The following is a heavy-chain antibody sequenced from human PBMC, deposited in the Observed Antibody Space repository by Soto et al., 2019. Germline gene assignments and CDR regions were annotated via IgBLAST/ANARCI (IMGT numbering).Heavy chain of an antibody. V-gene: IGHV3-33*01. Sequence: PGGSLRLSCAASGFTFSSYGMHWVRQAPGKGLEWVAVIWYDGSNKYYADSVKGRFTISRDNSKNTLYLQMNSLRAEDTAVYYCARERIAVSGSVLDYWGQGTLVTVSS. J-gene: IGHJ4*02. D-gene: IGHD6-19*01. CDR1: GFTFSSYG. CDR3: ARERIAVSGSVLDY. CDR2: IWYDGSNK.